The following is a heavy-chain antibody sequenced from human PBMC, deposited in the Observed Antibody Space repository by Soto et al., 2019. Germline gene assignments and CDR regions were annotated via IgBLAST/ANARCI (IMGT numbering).Heavy chain of an antibody. J-gene: IGHJ6*02. CDR2: IVVGSGNT. Sequence: SLKVSCKASGFTFTSSAVQWVRQARGQRLEWIGWIVVGSGNTNYAQKFQERVTITRDMSTSTAYMELSSLRSEDTAVYYCAADPLYGDGMDVWGQGTTVTVSS. D-gene: IGHD4-17*01. CDR1: GFTFTSSA. CDR3: AADPLYGDGMDV. V-gene: IGHV1-58*01.